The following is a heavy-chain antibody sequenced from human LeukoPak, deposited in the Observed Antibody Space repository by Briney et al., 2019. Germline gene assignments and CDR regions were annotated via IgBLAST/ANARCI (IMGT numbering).Heavy chain of an antibody. V-gene: IGHV4-34*01. D-gene: IGHD3-10*01. CDR2: INHSGST. J-gene: IGHJ5*02. CDR1: GGSFSGYY. Sequence: SETLSLTCALYGGSFSGYYWSWIRQPPGKGLEWIGEINHSGSTNYNPSLKSRVTISVDTSKNQFSLKLSSVTAADTAVYYCARGVGLLWFGSLLEFDPWGQGTLVTVSS. CDR3: ARGVGLLWFGSLLEFDP.